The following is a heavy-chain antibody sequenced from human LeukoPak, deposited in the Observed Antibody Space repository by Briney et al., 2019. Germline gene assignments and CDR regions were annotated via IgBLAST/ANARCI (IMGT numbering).Heavy chain of an antibody. D-gene: IGHD3-16*01. J-gene: IGHJ4*02. Sequence: NPSETLSLTCTVSGGSIISGSFYWGWLRQSPWKGLECIGSISSSGRTYYKSSLKSRVTMSVDTSKNLFSLTVSSVTAADTAEYYCAREVPPWITFGGSDYLGQGTLVTVSS. CDR3: AREVPPWITFGGSDY. CDR1: GGSIISGSFY. CDR2: ISSSGRT. V-gene: IGHV4-39*02.